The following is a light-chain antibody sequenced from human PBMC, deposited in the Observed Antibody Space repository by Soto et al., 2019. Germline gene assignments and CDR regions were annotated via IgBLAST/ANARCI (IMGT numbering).Light chain of an antibody. CDR1: SSDVGSYDL. Sequence: QSVLTQPASVSGSPGQSITICCIGTSSDVGSYDLVSWYQQYPGKAPKLMIYEGSKRPSGVSYRFSGSKSGNTASLTIFGLQAEDEADYYCCAYTNSATLVFGGGTKLTVL. V-gene: IGLV2-23*01. CDR2: EGS. J-gene: IGLJ3*02. CDR3: CAYTNSATLV.